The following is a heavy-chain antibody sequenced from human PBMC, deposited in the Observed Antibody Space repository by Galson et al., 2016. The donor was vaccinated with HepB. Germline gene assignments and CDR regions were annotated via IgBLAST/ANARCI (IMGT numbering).Heavy chain of an antibody. CDR2: VNTDSGSP. J-gene: IGHJ4*02. Sequence: SVKVSCKASGYTFTSYSMNWLRQAPGQGLEWMGWVNTDSGSPSYAQGFTGRFVFSVDTSVSTTYLQISSLKAEDTAVYYCACRRDGYNYFFDHWGQGTLVTVSS. CDR3: ACRRDGYNYFFDH. D-gene: IGHD5-24*01. CDR1: GYTFTSYS. V-gene: IGHV7-4-1*02.